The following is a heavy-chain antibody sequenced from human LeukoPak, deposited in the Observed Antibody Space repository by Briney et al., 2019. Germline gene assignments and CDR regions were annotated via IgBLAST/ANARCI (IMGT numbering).Heavy chain of an antibody. CDR3: ARDAGIAAAFDALDI. CDR1: GFTFSSYW. J-gene: IGHJ3*02. V-gene: IGHV3-7*01. Sequence: GGSLRLSCAASGFTFSSYWMSWVRQAPGKGLEWVANIKQDGSEKYYVDSVKGRFTISRDNAKNSLYLQMNSLRAEDTAVYYCARDAGIAAAFDALDIWGQGTMVTVSS. CDR2: IKQDGSEK. D-gene: IGHD6-13*01.